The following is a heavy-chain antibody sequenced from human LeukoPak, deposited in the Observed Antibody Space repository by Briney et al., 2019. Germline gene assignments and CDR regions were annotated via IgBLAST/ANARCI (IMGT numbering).Heavy chain of an antibody. CDR1: GGSISSYY. D-gene: IGHD5-18*01. Sequence: SETLSLTCTVSGGSISSYYWSWIRQPPGKGLEWIGYIYYSGSTNYNPSLKSRVTISVDTSKNQFSLKLSSVTAADTAVYYCARHEYSYGYYYYYYGMDVWGQGTTVTVSS. CDR3: ARHEYSYGYYYYYYGMDV. J-gene: IGHJ6*02. CDR2: IYYSGST. V-gene: IGHV4-59*08.